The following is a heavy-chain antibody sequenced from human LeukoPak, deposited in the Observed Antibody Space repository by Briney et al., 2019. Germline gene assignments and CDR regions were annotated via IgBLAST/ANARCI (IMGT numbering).Heavy chain of an antibody. CDR3: ARAPSYYYDSSGYYYGDY. J-gene: IGHJ4*02. Sequence: PGGSLRLSCAASGFTFSSYSMNWVRQAPGKGLEWVSSISSSSSYIYYADSVKGRFTISRDNAKNSLYLQMNSLRAEDTAVYYCARAPSYYYDSSGYYYGDYWGQGTLVTVSS. CDR2: ISSSSSYI. V-gene: IGHV3-21*01. CDR1: GFTFSSYS. D-gene: IGHD3-22*01.